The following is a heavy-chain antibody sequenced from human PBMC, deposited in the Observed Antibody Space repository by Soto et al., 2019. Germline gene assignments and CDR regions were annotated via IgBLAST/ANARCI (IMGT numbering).Heavy chain of an antibody. CDR2: IYHTGSS. V-gene: IGHV4-31*03. Sequence: PSETLSLTCTVSGGSISSGGYYWSWIRQHPGKGLEWIGYIYHTGSSSYNPSLKSRLTISVDTSKNQFPLKLSSVTAADTAVYYCARAKYELPRFDYWGQGALVTVSS. CDR1: GGSISSGGYY. CDR3: ARAKYELPRFDY. D-gene: IGHD1-7*01. J-gene: IGHJ4*02.